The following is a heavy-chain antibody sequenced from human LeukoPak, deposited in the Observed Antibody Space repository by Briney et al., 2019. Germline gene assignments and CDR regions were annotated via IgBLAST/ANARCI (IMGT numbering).Heavy chain of an antibody. Sequence: SVKVSCKASGYTFTSHSINWLRQAPGQGLEWMGWITTNTGNPTYAQGFTGRFVFSLDTSVSTAYLQISSLKAEDTAVYYCARDASTIRFDYWGQGTLVTVSS. CDR2: ITTNTGNP. CDR1: GYTFTSHS. J-gene: IGHJ4*02. V-gene: IGHV7-4-1*02. CDR3: ARDASTIRFDY. D-gene: IGHD5-24*01.